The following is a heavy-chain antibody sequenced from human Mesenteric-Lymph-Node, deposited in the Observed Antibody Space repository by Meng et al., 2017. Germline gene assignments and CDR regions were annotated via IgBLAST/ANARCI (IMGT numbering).Heavy chain of an antibody. D-gene: IGHD6-13*01. J-gene: IGHJ4*02. CDR1: GGSISSYY. V-gene: IGHV4-59*01. CDR3: ARMGRGAAAGVDY. Sequence: SETLSLTCTVSGGSISSYYWSWIRQPPGKGLEWIGYIYYSGSTNYNPSLKSRVTISVDTSKNQFSLKLSSVTAADTAVYYCARMGRGAAAGVDYWGRGTLVTVSS. CDR2: IYYSGST.